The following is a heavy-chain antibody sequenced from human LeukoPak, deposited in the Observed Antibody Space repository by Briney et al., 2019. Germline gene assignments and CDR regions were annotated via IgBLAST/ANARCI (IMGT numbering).Heavy chain of an antibody. V-gene: IGHV3-48*03. CDR2: ISSSGSTI. CDR1: GFTFSSYE. Sequence: GGTLRLSCAASGFTFSSYEMNWVRQAPGKGLEWVSYISSSGSTIYYTDSVKGRFTISRDNAKNSLYLQMNTLRADDTAVYYWAGGGYDFWSGYPLDYWGQGTLVTVSS. CDR3: AGGGYDFWSGYPLDY. D-gene: IGHD3-3*01. J-gene: IGHJ4*02.